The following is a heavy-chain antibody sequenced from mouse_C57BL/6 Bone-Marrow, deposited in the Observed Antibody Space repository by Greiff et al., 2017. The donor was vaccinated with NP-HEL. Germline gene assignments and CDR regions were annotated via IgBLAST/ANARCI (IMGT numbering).Heavy chain of an antibody. CDR1: GYTFTSYW. V-gene: IGHV1-59*01. Sequence: QVQLQQPGAELVRPGTSVKLSCKASGYTFTSYWMHWVKQRPGQGLEWIGVIDPSDSYTNYNQKFKGKATLTVDTSSSTAYMQLSSLTSEDCAVYYCERRDGSRHYFDYGGQGTTHTVSS. CDR2: IDPSDSYT. CDR3: ERRDGSRHYFDY. D-gene: IGHD1-1*01. J-gene: IGHJ2*01.